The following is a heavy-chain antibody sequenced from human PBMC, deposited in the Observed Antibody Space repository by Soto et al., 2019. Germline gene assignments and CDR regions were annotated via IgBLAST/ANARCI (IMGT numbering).Heavy chain of an antibody. CDR3: AKAPDGWLANYFDY. J-gene: IGHJ4*02. V-gene: IGHV3-23*01. CDR1: GFTFSSSA. D-gene: IGHD6-19*01. Sequence: GWSLRLSCAASGFTFSSSAMNWVRQAPGKGLEWVSGISGTGGSTYYADSVKGRFTISRDNSKNTLYLYLQMNSLRGDDTAVYYCAKAPDGWLANYFDYWGQGTLVTVSS. CDR2: ISGTGGST.